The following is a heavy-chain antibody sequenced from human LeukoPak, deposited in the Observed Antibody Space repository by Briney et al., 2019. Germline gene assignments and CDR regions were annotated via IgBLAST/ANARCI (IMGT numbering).Heavy chain of an antibody. CDR2: IIPIFGTA. CDR1: GGTFSSYA. D-gene: IGHD3-22*01. V-gene: IGHV1-69*05. CDR3: ARSYCDSSGFSP. J-gene: IGHJ5*02. Sequence: ASVKVSCMASGGTFSSYAISWVRQAPGQGLEWMGGIIPIFGTANYAQKFQGRVTITTDESTSTAYMELSSLRSEDTAVYYCARSYCDSSGFSPWGQGTLVTVSS.